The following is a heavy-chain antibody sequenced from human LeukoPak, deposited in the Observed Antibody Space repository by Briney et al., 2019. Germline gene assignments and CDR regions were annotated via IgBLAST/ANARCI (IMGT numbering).Heavy chain of an antibody. D-gene: IGHD1-14*01. CDR3: TRDRSRAEDD. J-gene: IGHJ4*02. CDR2: INQGGSDK. CDR1: GFTFSGHW. V-gene: IGHV3-7*01. Sequence: PAGGSLRLSCAASGFTFSGHWMSWVRQAPGKGLEWADNINQGGSDKYYVDSVKGRFTISRDNANNLLYLQMNSLRGEDTAVYYCTRDRSRAEDDWGQGTLVTVSS.